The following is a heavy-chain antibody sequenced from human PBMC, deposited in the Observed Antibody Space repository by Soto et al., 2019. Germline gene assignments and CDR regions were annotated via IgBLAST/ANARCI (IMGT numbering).Heavy chain of an antibody. CDR3: ARGINRSGAY. V-gene: IGHV3-21*04. J-gene: IGHJ4*02. Sequence: GGSLRLSCEGSGFNFSDYYMVWVRQAPGKGLEWVSSISRSGANIHYSDSVKGRFTISRDNARNSLYLQMNSLRAEDTARYFCARGINRSGAYWGQGTQVTVSS. CDR2: ISRSGANI. D-gene: IGHD3-10*01. CDR1: GFNFSDYY.